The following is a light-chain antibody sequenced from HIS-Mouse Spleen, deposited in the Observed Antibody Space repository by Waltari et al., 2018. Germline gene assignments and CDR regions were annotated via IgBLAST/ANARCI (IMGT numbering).Light chain of an antibody. V-gene: IGLV6-57*02. CDR2: GDN. CDR1: SGSIASNY. J-gene: IGLJ2*01. CDR3: QSYDSSNVV. Sequence: NFMLTQPHSVSESPRKTVTISCTGSSGSIASNYVLWYQQRPGSAPTTVIYGDNKRPSGVPDRFSGSIDSSSNSASLTSAGVKTEDEADYYCQSYDSSNVVFGGGTKLTVL.